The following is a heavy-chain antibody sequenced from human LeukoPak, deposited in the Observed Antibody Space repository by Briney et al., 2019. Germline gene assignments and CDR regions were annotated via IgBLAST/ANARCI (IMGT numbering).Heavy chain of an antibody. V-gene: IGHV4-4*07. CDR1: GGSVSSYY. Sequence: SETLSLTCTVSGGSVSSYYWSWIRQPAGKGLEWIGRIYTSGITNYNPSLRGRVTISVDKSKNQFSLKLSSVTAADTAVYYCARDPGYDYADYIQDPFDIWGHGTMVAVSS. CDR3: ARDPGYDYADYIQDPFDI. D-gene: IGHD4-17*01. CDR2: IYTSGIT. J-gene: IGHJ3*02.